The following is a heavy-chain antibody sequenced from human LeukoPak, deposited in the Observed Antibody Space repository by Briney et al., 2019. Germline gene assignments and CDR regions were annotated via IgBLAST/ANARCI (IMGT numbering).Heavy chain of an antibody. CDR3: ARDHNYAFDN. CDR1: GFPFIEYS. Sequence: GGSLRLSCTASGFPFIEYSMRWGRQAPGKGLEWVSYIGIDSGNTKYADSVRGRFTISADKANNSLYLQMNSLRVEDTAVYYCARDHNYAFDNWGQGTLVSVAS. CDR2: IGIDSGNT. J-gene: IGHJ4*02. V-gene: IGHV3-11*06. D-gene: IGHD1-1*01.